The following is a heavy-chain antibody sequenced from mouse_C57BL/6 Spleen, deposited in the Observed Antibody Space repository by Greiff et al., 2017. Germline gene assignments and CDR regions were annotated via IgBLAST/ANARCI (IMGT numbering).Heavy chain of an antibody. CDR1: GFTFTDYS. D-gene: IGHD2-2*01. CDR3: ARSGIYGNDGGY. J-gene: IGHJ2*01. CDR2: INPNNDGT. V-gene: IGHV1-18*01. Sequence: EVKLQESGPGLVQPGASVKLPCTASGFTFTDYSMAWVRQSHGKSLEWVGYINPNNDGTIYNKKFTGKVTLTVDNASSTAYMELRSLTYEDTADYDCARSGIYGNDGGYWGQGTTLTVSS.